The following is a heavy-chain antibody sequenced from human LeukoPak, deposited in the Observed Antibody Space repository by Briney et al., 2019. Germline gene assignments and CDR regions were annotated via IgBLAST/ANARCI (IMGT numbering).Heavy chain of an antibody. CDR3: ARAGNYYNDY. V-gene: IGHV3-30*02. D-gene: IGHD1-7*01. CDR1: GFTFSSYG. Sequence: GGSLRLSCAASGFTFSSYGMYWVRQAPGKGLEWVAFTRYDGSNKYYADSVKGRFTISRDNSKNTLYLKMNSLRAEDTAVYYCARAGNYYNDYWGQGTLVTVSS. J-gene: IGHJ4*02. CDR2: TRYDGSNK.